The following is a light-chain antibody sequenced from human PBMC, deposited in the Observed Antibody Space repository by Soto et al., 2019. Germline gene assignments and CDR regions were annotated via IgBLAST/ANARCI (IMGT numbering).Light chain of an antibody. V-gene: IGLV2-8*01. CDR2: EVS. CDR1: SSDVGAYNY. J-gene: IGLJ2*01. CDR3: SSYAGSNNLV. Sequence: QSVLTQPPSASGSPGQSVTISCTGTSSDVGAYNYVSWYQQHPGNAPKLLIYEVSKRPSGVPDRFSGSKSGNTASLTVSGLQAEDEADCYCSSYAGSNNLVFGGGTKLTVL.